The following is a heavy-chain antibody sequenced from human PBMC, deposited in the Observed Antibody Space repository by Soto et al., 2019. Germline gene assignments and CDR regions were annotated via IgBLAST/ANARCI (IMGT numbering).Heavy chain of an antibody. J-gene: IGHJ4*02. CDR2: IYYSGST. D-gene: IGHD3-3*01. CDR3: ALLWSGYPYFDY. V-gene: IGHV4-39*01. CDR1: GGSISSSSDY. Sequence: PSETLSLTCTASGGSISSSSDYWAWIRQPPGKGLEWIGSIYYSGSTYYNPSLRSRVTISVDTSKNQFSLELGSVTAADTAVYYCALLWSGYPYFDYWGQGTLVTVSA.